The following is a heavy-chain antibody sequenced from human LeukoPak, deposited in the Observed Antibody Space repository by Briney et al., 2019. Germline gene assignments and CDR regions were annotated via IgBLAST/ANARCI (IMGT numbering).Heavy chain of an antibody. J-gene: IGHJ4*02. CDR2: VFGGGGT. CDR1: GLSVSSTF. CDR3: ARTYTNNAGYYLY. D-gene: IGHD3-22*01. Sequence: GGSLRLSCAASGLSVSSTFMSWVRQTPGKGLEWVSSVFGGGGTRYADSVMGRLTISRDNSKSTLYLQMNSLRAEDTAVYYCARTYTNNAGYYLYWGQGTLVTVSS. V-gene: IGHV3-53*01.